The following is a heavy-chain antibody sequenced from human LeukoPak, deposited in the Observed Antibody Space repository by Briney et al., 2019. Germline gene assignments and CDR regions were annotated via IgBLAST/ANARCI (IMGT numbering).Heavy chain of an antibody. CDR3: AKTPWAAGGGHFDY. CDR2: ISYDGSNK. Sequence: PGGSLRLSCAAAGFTFSSYGMHWVRQAPGKGLEWVAIISYDGSNKYYADSVKGRFTISRDNSKNTLSLQMNSLRDEDTAVYYCAKTPWAAGGGHFDYWGQGTLVTVSS. V-gene: IGHV3-30*18. CDR1: GFTFSSYG. D-gene: IGHD1-26*01. J-gene: IGHJ4*02.